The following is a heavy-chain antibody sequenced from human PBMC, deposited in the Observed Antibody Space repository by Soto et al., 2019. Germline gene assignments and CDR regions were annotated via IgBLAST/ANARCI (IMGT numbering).Heavy chain of an antibody. CDR1: GGTFNSYA. CDR2: IIPIFGTA. J-gene: IGHJ6*02. CDR3: ALWGFRDGNKLKNNYGMDV. V-gene: IGHV1-69*01. D-gene: IGHD3-10*01. Sequence: QVQLVQSGAEVKKPGSSVTVSCKASGGTFNSYAISWLRQSPGQVLEWMGGIIPIFGTANYAQNFQGRVAITADESTSAAYMQLRSLRSEDTAVYYCALWGFRDGNKLKNNYGMDVWGQGTTVTVSS.